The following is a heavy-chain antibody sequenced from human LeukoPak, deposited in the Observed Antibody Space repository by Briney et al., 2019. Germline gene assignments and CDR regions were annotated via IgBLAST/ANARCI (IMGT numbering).Heavy chain of an antibody. CDR3: AKGVDSPTHDAFDI. V-gene: IGHV3-23*01. J-gene: IGHJ3*02. Sequence: PGGSLRLSCAASGFTFSTYTMNWVRQAPGKGLEWVSGITGSGGSTYYADSVKGRFSMSRDNSKNTLYLQMNSLRAEDTAVYYCAKGVDSPTHDAFDIWGQGTMVTVSS. D-gene: IGHD3-22*01. CDR1: GFTFSTYT. CDR2: ITGSGGST.